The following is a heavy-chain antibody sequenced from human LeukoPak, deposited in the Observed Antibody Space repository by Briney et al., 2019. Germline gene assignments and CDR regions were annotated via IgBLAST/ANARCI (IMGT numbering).Heavy chain of an antibody. V-gene: IGHV4-59*08. J-gene: IGHJ4*02. CDR1: GGSISSYY. Sequence: SETLSLTCTVSGGSISSYYWRWIRQPPGKGLEWIGYIYYSGSTNYNPSLKSRVTISVDTSKNQFSLKLSSVTAADTAVYYCARHWGSVAAVGYWGQGTLVTVSS. D-gene: IGHD6-19*01. CDR2: IYYSGST. CDR3: ARHWGSVAAVGY.